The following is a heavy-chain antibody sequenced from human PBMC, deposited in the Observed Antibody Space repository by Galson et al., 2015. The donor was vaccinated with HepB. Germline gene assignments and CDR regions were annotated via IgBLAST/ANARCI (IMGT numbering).Heavy chain of an antibody. J-gene: IGHJ3*02. D-gene: IGHD3-9*01. CDR3: VKDGMDYDILTGAFDI. CDR2: ISSNGGST. V-gene: IGHV3-64D*06. CDR1: GFTFSSYA. Sequence: SLRLSCAASGFTFSSYAMSWVRQAPGKGLEWVSAISSNGGSTYYADSVKGRFTISRDNSKNTLYLQMSSLRAEDTAVYYCVKDGMDYDILTGAFDIWGQGTMVTVSS.